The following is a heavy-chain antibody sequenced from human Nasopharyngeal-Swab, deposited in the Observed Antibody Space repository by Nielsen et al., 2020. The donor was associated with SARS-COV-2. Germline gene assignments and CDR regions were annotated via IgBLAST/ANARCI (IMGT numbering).Heavy chain of an antibody. V-gene: IGHV4-34*01. CDR3: ARGLGRLRFLEWLLYLTSWFDP. CDR2: INHSGST. J-gene: IGHJ5*01. CDR1: GGSFSGYY. D-gene: IGHD3-3*01. Sequence: SETLSLTCAVYGGSFSGYYWSWIRQPPGKGLEWIGEINHSGSTNYNPSLKSRVTISVDTSKNQFSLKLSSVTSADTAVYYCARGLGRLRFLEWLLYLTSWFDPWGQGTLVTVSS.